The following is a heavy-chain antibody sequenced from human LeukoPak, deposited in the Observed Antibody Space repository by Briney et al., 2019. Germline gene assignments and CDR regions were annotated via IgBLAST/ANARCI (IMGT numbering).Heavy chain of an antibody. Sequence: GGSLRLSCAASGFTFSSYAMSWVRQAPGKGLEWVSGISSSGVTTYYADSVKGRFTISRDNSKNTLYVQMNSLRAEDTAVYYCAKGSPAGYDFWSGYPLSFDYWGRGTLVTVSS. CDR2: ISSSGVTT. V-gene: IGHV3-23*01. CDR1: GFTFSSYA. J-gene: IGHJ4*02. D-gene: IGHD3-3*01. CDR3: AKGSPAGYDFWSGYPLSFDY.